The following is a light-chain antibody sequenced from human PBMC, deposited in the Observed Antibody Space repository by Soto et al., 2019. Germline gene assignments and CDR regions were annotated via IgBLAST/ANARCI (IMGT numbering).Light chain of an antibody. Sequence: QPVLTQPPSASGTPGQRVTISCSGGSSNIGSNTVNWYQQLPGTAPKLFIYIGNQRPSGVPDRFTGSKSGTSASLAIDGLQSDVEADYYCAAWDDSLNGPVFGGGTKGTVL. CDR1: SSNIGSNT. J-gene: IGLJ2*01. CDR2: IGN. CDR3: AAWDDSLNGPV. V-gene: IGLV1-44*01.